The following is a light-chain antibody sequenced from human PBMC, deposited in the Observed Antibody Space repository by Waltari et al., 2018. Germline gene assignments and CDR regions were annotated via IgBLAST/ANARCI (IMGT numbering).Light chain of an antibody. CDR1: LSILHSSENKNQ. CDR3: QQYYSTPFT. V-gene: IGKV4-1*01. J-gene: IGKJ3*01. CDR2: GAS. Sequence: DIVMTQSPDSLSVSLGERATINCKSSLSILHSSENKNQLGWYQQKSGQSPKLLIYGASTRECGVPDRFSGSWSGTDFTLTISSLQTEEVAVYYCQQYYSTPFTFGPGTKVDIK.